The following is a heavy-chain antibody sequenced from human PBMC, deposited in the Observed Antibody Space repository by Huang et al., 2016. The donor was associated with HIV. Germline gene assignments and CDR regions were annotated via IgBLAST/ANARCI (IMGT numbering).Heavy chain of an antibody. D-gene: IGHD6-13*01. CDR3: AAHGMIVGIPAAPLRFDP. V-gene: IGHV4-39*01. Sequence: QLQLQESGPGLVKPSETLSLTCTVSGGSISSSSYYWGWIRQPPGKGLEWVGSIYHSGTTYYNPSLKSRVPISVDTSRTQFSLKLSSVTAADTAVYYCAAHGMIVGIPAAPLRFDPWGQGTLVTVSS. J-gene: IGHJ5*02. CDR1: GGSISSSSYY. CDR2: IYHSGTT.